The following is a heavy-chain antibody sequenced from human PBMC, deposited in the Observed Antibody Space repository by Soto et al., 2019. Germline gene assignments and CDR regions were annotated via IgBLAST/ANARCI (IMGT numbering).Heavy chain of an antibody. V-gene: IGHV4-39*01. Sequence: QLQLQESGPGLVKPSETLSLTCTVSGGSISSSSYYWGWIRQPPGKGLEWIGSIYYSGSTYYNPSLKSRVTISVDTSKNQFSLKRSSVTAADTAVYYCARQYYDSSGYQYNWFDPWGQGTLVTVSS. J-gene: IGHJ5*02. CDR1: GGSISSSSYY. D-gene: IGHD3-22*01. CDR3: ARQYYDSSGYQYNWFDP. CDR2: IYYSGST.